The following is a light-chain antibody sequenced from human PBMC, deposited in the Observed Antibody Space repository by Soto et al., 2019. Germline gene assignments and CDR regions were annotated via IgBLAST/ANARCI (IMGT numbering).Light chain of an antibody. CDR2: GAS. J-gene: IGKJ1*01. CDR1: QDISSY. Sequence: DIQLTQSPSFLSESVGGRVTITCRASQDISSYLAWYQQRQGKAPKLLIYGASTLQSGAPSRFSGSASGTTFTLTSINLQPEDCATYYCQQLNNFPRTFGQGTKV. CDR3: QQLNNFPRT. V-gene: IGKV1-9*01.